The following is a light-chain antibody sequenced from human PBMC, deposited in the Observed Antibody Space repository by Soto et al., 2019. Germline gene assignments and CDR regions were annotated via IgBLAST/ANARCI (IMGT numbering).Light chain of an antibody. CDR2: DVS. CDR1: SSDVGGYNY. Sequence: QSALTQPASVSGSPGQSSSISCTGTSSDVGGYNYVSWYQHHPGKAPKLMIYDVSNRPSGVSDRFSGSKSGNTASLTISGLQAEDEADYYCTSYTINSTYVFVTGTKLTVL. CDR3: TSYTINSTYV. J-gene: IGLJ1*01. V-gene: IGLV2-14*03.